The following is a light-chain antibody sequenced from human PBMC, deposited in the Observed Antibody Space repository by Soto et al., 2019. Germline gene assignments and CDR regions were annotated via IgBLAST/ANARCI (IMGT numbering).Light chain of an antibody. CDR2: WAS. V-gene: IGKV4-1*01. J-gene: IGKJ1*01. CDR1: QSLLYSSNNKNY. CDR3: QQYYATPGT. Sequence: DIVMTQSPDSLAVSLGERATFNCKSSQSLLYSSNNKNYLAWFQQKPGQPPKLLIYWASTRESGVPDRFSGSGSGTDFTLTISSLQAEDVAVYYCQQYYATPGTFGQGTKVEI.